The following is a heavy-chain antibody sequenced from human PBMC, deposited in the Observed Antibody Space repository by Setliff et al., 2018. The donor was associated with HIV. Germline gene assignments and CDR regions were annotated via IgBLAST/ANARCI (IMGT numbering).Heavy chain of an antibody. CDR2: FDPDDGET. V-gene: IGHV1-24*01. D-gene: IGHD6-25*01. Sequence: WASVKVSCKVSGYSLTELSMHWVRQAPGKGLEWMGGFDPDDGETVYARQFQGRVTMTEDTSTDTAYMELTSLRSEDTAMYYCAPVSSGWFDPWGQGTLVTVSS. CDR1: GYSLTELS. J-gene: IGHJ5*02. CDR3: APVSSGWFDP.